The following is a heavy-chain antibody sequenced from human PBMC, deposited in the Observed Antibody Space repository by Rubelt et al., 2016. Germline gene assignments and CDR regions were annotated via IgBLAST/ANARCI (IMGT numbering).Heavy chain of an antibody. CDR1: GDSISSYY. D-gene: IGHD6-13*01. CDR3: ATDVTAAGTVYYYAMDV. CDR2: IFYSGST. J-gene: IGHJ6*02. Sequence: QVQLQESGPGLVKPSETLSLTCTVSGDSISSYYWSWIRQPPGKGLEWIAYIFYSGSTNYNPSLKNRVTISVDTSKNQFSLNLSSVTAADTAVYYCATDVTAAGTVYYYAMDVWGPGTTVTVSS. V-gene: IGHV4-59*12.